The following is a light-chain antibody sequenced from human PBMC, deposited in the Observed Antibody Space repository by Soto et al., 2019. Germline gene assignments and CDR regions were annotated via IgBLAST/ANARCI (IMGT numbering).Light chain of an antibody. CDR1: QDIGDD. CDR2: AAS. V-gene: IGKV1-6*01. J-gene: IGKJ4*01. CDR3: LQDYDYPLT. Sequence: ALQMTQSPSSLSASVGDRVTITCRASQDIGDDLGWYQQKPGTAPKLLVYAASTLQIGVPSRFSGSGSGTDFTLTITSLQSEDFATYYCLQDYDYPLTFGEGTKVEFK.